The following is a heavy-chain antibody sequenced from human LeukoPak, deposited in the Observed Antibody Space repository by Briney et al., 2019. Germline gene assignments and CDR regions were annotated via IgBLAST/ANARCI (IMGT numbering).Heavy chain of an antibody. Sequence: GGSLRLSCAASGFTFSSYSMNWVRQAPGKGLEWVSYISSSGSTIYYADSVKGRFTISRDNAKNSLYLQMNSLRAEDTAVYYCARVMRQLVYYYYYYMDVWGKGTTVTVSS. CDR1: GFTFSSYS. J-gene: IGHJ6*03. CDR3: ARVMRQLVYYYYYYMDV. D-gene: IGHD6-6*01. CDR2: ISSSGSTI. V-gene: IGHV3-48*04.